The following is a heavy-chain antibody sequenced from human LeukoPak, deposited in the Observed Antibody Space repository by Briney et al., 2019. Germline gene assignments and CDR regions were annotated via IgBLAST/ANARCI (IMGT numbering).Heavy chain of an antibody. CDR3: AVEDIVVVVAASTTAPFDY. Sequence: ASVNVSCKASGYTFTGYYMHWVRQAPGQGLEWMGWINPNSGGTNYAQKFQGRVTMTRDTSISTAYMELSRLRSDDTAVYYCAVEDIVVVVAASTTAPFDYWGQGTLVTVSS. CDR2: INPNSGGT. CDR1: GYTFTGYY. D-gene: IGHD2-15*01. J-gene: IGHJ4*02. V-gene: IGHV1-2*02.